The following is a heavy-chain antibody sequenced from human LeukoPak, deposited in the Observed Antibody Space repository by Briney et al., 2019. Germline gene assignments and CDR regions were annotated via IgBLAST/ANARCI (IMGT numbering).Heavy chain of an antibody. CDR1: GDSVSSNSAA. J-gene: IGHJ6*03. Sequence: SQTLSLTCAISGDSVSSNSAAWNWIRQSPSRGLEWLGRTYYRSKWHNDYAVSVKSRITINSDTSKNQFSLQLNSVTPEDTAVYYCARAGYYDSSGYYYGYYYMDVWGKGTTVTISS. CDR2: TYYRSKWHN. D-gene: IGHD3-22*01. V-gene: IGHV6-1*01. CDR3: ARAGYYDSSGYYYGYYYMDV.